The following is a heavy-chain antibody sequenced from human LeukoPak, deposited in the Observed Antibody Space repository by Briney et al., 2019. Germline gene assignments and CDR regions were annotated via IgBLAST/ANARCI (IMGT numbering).Heavy chain of an antibody. Sequence: PSGTLSLTCAVSGGSISSSNWWSWVRQPPGKGLEWIGEIYHSGSTNYNPSLKSRVTISVDKSKNQFSLKLSSVTAADTAVYYCASGPWGLPAARMTLYYYYGMDVWGQGTTVTVSS. CDR2: IYHSGST. CDR3: ASGPWGLPAARMTLYYYYGMDV. J-gene: IGHJ6*02. V-gene: IGHV4-4*02. CDR1: GGSISSSNW. D-gene: IGHD2-2*01.